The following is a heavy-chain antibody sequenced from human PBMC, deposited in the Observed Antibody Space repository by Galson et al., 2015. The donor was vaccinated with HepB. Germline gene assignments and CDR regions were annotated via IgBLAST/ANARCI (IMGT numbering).Heavy chain of an antibody. CDR1: GFSFSSYW. CDR2: IKQDGSEK. Sequence: SLRLSCAASGFSFSSYWMTWVRQAPGKGLEWVASIKQDGSEKYTVESVKGRFTISRDNAENSLHLQINSLRIEDTAVYYCARDPGYGGNSLGADYWGQGTLVTVS. V-gene: IGHV3-7*03. D-gene: IGHD4-23*01. J-gene: IGHJ4*02. CDR3: ARDPGYGGNSLGADY.